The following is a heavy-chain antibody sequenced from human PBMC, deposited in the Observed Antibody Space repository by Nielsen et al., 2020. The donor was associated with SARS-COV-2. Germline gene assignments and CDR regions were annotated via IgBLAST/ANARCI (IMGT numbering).Heavy chain of an antibody. CDR1: GFTFSSYA. V-gene: IGHV3-23*01. Sequence: GGSLRLSCAASGFTFSSYAMSWVRQAPGKGLEWVSAISGSGGSTYYADSVKGRFTISRDNSKNTLYLQMNSLRAEDTAVYYCAKESLDTAMVIYYYGMDVWGQGTTVTVSS. J-gene: IGHJ6*02. CDR3: AKESLDTAMVIYYYGMDV. CDR2: ISGSGGST. D-gene: IGHD5-18*01.